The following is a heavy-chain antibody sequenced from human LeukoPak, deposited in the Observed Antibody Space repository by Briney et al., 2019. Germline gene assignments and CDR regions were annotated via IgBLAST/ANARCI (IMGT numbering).Heavy chain of an antibody. J-gene: IGHJ4*02. CDR3: ARVLSSGYSPDDYFDY. CDR1: GFTFSSYA. CDR2: ISGSGGST. V-gene: IGHV3-23*01. D-gene: IGHD3-22*01. Sequence: GGSLRLSCAASGFTFSSYAMSWVRQAPGKGLEWVSGISGSGGSTDYADSVKGRLTIFRDNSKNTLYLQMNSLRAEDTAVYYCARVLSSGYSPDDYFDYWGQGTLVTVSS.